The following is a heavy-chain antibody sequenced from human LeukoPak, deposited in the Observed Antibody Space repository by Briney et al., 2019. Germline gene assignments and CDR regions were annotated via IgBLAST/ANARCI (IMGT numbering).Heavy chain of an antibody. CDR1: GYTFTGYY. D-gene: IGHD3-10*01. CDR3: ASQPYYYGSGSTFDY. CDR2: FNPNSGGT. J-gene: IGHJ4*02. Sequence: ASVKVSCKASGYTFTGYYMHWVRQAPGQGLEWMGWFNPNSGGTNYAQKFQGRVTMTRDTSISTAYMELSRLRSDDTAVYYCASQPYYYGSGSTFDYWGQGTLVTVSS. V-gene: IGHV1-2*02.